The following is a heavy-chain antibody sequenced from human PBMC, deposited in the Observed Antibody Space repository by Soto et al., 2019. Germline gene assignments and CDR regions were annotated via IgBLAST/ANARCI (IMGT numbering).Heavy chain of an antibody. CDR1: GFTLDKYT. V-gene: IGHV3-53*01. D-gene: IGHD3-9*01. Sequence: PGGSLRLSCAAFGFTLDKYTMGWVRQAPGKGLEWVAESFSSGGTQYADSVKGRFTISRDNSRNMVFLQMNGLRVEDTALYYWARDREPDGIWTFDSWGQGALVTVSS. CDR2: SFSSGGT. CDR3: ARDREPDGIWTFDS. J-gene: IGHJ4*02.